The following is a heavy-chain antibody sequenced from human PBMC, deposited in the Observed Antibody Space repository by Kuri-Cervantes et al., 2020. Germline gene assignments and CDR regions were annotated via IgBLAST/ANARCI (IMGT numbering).Heavy chain of an antibody. V-gene: IGHV4-38-2*01. CDR2: IYHSGST. D-gene: IGHD6-13*01. J-gene: IGHJ4*02. Sequence: SQTLSLTCAVSGYSTSSGYNWGWIRQPPGKGLEWIGRIYHSGSTYYNPSLKSRVTVSVDTSKIQFSLKLSSVTAADTAVYYCARQTAAARTIDYWGQGTLVTVSS. CDR3: ARQTAAARTIDY. CDR1: GYSTSSGYN.